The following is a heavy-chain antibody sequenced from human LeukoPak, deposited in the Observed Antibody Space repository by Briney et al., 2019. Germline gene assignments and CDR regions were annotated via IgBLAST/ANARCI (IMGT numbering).Heavy chain of an antibody. J-gene: IGHJ4*02. D-gene: IGHD6-13*01. V-gene: IGHV3-48*03. CDR3: AKRGHYSINWYHYFDY. Sequence: GGSLRLSCAASGFTFSSYEMNWVRQAPGKGLEWVSYISISANTIYYADSVKGRFTISRDNSKNTLFLQMNSLRPDDTAVYYCAKRGHYSINWYHYFDYWGQGTLVTVSS. CDR1: GFTFSSYE. CDR2: ISISANTI.